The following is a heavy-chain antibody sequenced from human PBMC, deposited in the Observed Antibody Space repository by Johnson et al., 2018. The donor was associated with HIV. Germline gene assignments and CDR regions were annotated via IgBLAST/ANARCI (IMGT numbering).Heavy chain of an antibody. CDR2: INSDGSDT. V-gene: IGHV3-74*02. J-gene: IGHJ3*02. CDR3: ARVPLFGTHPDGAFDI. D-gene: IGHD1-1*01. CDR1: RFTFSSYW. Sequence: EVQLVESGGGLVKPGGSLRLSCAASRFTFSSYWMHWVRQVPGKGLVWVSGINSDGSDTRYADSVKGRFTISRDNSKNTLYLQMNSLRVEDPAVYYCARVPLFGTHPDGAFDIWGKGTMVTVSS.